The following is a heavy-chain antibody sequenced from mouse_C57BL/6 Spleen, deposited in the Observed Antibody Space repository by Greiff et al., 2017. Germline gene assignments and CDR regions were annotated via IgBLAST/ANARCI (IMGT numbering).Heavy chain of an antibody. V-gene: IGHV1-26*01. D-gene: IGHD2-1*01. CDR2: INPNNGGT. CDR3: ARGIGNYWYFDV. Sequence: EVQLQQSGPELVKPGASVKISCKASGYTFTDYYMNWVKQSHGKSLEWIGDINPNNGGTSYNQKFKGKATLTVDKSSSTAYMELRSLTSEDSAVYYCARGIGNYWYFDVWGTGTTVTVSS. J-gene: IGHJ1*03. CDR1: GYTFTDYY.